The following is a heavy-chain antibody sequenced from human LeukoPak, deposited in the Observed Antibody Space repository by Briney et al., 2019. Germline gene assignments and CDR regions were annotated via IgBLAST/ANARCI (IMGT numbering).Heavy chain of an antibody. Sequence: SETLSLTCAVYGGSFSGYYWSWIRQSPGKGLEWIGEINHSGSTNYNPSLKSRVTISVDTSKNQFSLKLSSVTAADTAVYYCARDRANYYDSSGFDYWGQGTLVTVSS. CDR3: ARDRANYYDSSGFDY. CDR2: INHSGST. D-gene: IGHD3-22*01. CDR1: GGSFSGYY. V-gene: IGHV4-34*01. J-gene: IGHJ4*02.